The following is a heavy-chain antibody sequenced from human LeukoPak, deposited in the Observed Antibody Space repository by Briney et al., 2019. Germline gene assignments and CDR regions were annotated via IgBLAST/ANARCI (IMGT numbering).Heavy chain of an antibody. CDR1: GFTFSGYG. D-gene: IGHD3-10*01. Sequence: QAGGSLRLSCAASGFTFSGYGMSWVRQAPGKGLEWVAFIRNDGTKEYHADSVKGRFSISRDNPKNTLYLQMNSLSVEDTAIYYCVKALGGPGSYWGQGTSVIVSS. V-gene: IGHV3-30*02. CDR3: VKALGGPGSY. CDR2: IRNDGTKE. J-gene: IGHJ4*02.